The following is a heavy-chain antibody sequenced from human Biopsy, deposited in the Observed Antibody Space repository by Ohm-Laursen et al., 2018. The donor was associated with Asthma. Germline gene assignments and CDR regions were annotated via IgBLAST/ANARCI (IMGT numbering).Heavy chain of an antibody. D-gene: IGHD3-9*01. CDR2: INAANGNT. Sequence: AAVKISCKASGYTFINYAIHWVRQAPGHSLEWMGWINAANGNTKYSQKFQGRLTISRDTSASTAYMDLSSLRSEDTAVYYCARTYFDFLTGQVHDAFAMWGQGTMVTVSS. CDR3: ARTYFDFLTGQVHDAFAM. CDR1: GYTFINYA. V-gene: IGHV1-3*01. J-gene: IGHJ3*02.